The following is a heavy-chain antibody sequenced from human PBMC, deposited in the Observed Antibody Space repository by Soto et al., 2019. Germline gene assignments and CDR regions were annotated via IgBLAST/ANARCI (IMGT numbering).Heavy chain of an antibody. J-gene: IGHJ3*02. CDR2: ISAYNGNT. CDR3: ARDPITHIVVVVAATPSDALDI. V-gene: IGHV1-18*01. Sequence: GASVKVSCKASGYTFTSYGISWVRQAPGQGLEWMGWISAYNGNTNYAQKLQGRVTMTTDTSTSTAYMELRSLRSDDTAVYYCARDPITHIVVVVAATPSDALDIWGQGTMVTASS. CDR1: GYTFTSYG. D-gene: IGHD2-15*01.